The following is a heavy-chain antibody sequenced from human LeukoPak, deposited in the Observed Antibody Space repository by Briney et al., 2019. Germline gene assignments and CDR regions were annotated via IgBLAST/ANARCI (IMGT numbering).Heavy chain of an antibody. J-gene: IGHJ3*02. V-gene: IGHV4-39*01. CDR3: ARTYSSGWYGLAFDI. Sequence: SETLSLTCTVSGGSISSSSYYWGWIRQPPGKGLEWIGSIYYSGSTYYNPSLKSRVTISVDTSKNQFSLKLSPVTAADTAVYYCARTYSSGWYGLAFDIWGQGTMVTVSS. CDR1: GGSISSSSYY. D-gene: IGHD6-19*01. CDR2: IYYSGST.